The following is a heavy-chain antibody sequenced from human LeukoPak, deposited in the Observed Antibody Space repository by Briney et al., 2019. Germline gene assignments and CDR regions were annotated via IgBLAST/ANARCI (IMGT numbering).Heavy chain of an antibody. CDR3: ARGGYIDY. V-gene: IGHV3-9*01. Sequence: GGSLRLSCAASGFTFDDYAMHWVRQAPGKGLEWVSSISWNSGYTGYADSVKGRFTISRDTAKSSLYLQMTSLRDDDTAVYYCARGGYIDYWGQGTLVTVSS. J-gene: IGHJ4*02. CDR2: ISWNSGYT. D-gene: IGHD5-12*01. CDR1: GFTFDDYA.